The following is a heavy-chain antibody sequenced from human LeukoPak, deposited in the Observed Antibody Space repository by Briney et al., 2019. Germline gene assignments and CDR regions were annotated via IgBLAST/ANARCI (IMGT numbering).Heavy chain of an antibody. V-gene: IGHV1-3*03. Sequence: GASVKVSCKASGYTFTSYAMHWVRQAPGQRLEWMGWINAGNGNTKYSQEFQGRVTITRDTSASTAYKELSSLRSEDMAVYYCARGGYYDILTGYYTLLPIDYWGQGTLVTVSS. CDR1: GYTFTSYA. J-gene: IGHJ4*02. CDR3: ARGGYYDILTGYYTLLPIDY. D-gene: IGHD3-9*01. CDR2: INAGNGNT.